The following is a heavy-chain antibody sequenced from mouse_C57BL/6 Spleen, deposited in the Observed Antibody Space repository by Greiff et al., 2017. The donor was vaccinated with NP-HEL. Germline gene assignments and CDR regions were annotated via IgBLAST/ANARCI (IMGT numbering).Heavy chain of an antibody. CDR3: TRSGSNYGSYAMDY. CDR1: GYTFTDYE. CDR2: LDPATGGT. Sequence: QVQLKQSGAELVRPGASVTLSCKASGYTFTDYELHWVKQTPVHGLEWIGALDPATGGTAYNQQFTGKATLTADKSSSTAYMELRSLTSEDSAVYYCTRSGSNYGSYAMDYWGQGTSVTVSS. D-gene: IGHD1-2*01. V-gene: IGHV1-15*01. J-gene: IGHJ4*01.